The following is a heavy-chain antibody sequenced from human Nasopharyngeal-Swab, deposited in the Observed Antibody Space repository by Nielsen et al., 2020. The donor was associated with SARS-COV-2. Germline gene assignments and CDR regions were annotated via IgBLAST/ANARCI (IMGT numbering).Heavy chain of an antibody. CDR2: IRYDGSSH. V-gene: IGHV3-30*02. D-gene: IGHD3-3*01. CDR1: GFIFSNYG. CDR3: AKDQNDFWTNFCFDI. J-gene: IGHJ4*02. Sequence: GESLKISCAASGFIFSNYGMHWVRQAPGKGLEWVAFIRYDGSSHYTSDSVKGRFTISRDNSKNMLYLQLNTLSTEDTAVYYCAKDQNDFWTNFCFDIWGQGTLLTVSP.